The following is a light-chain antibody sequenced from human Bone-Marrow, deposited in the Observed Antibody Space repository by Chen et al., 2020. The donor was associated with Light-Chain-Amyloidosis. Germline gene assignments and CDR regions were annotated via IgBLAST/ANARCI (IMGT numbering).Light chain of an antibody. V-gene: IGLV2-14*01. CDR1: SSDVGGDNH. CDR2: EVT. CDR3: SSYTITNTLV. Sequence: QSALTQPASVSGSPGQSITISFTGTSSDVGGDNHVSWYQQHPDKAPKLMIYEVTNRPSCVPDRFSGSKSDNTASLTISGLQTEDEADYFCSSYTITNTLVFGSGTRVTVL. J-gene: IGLJ1*01.